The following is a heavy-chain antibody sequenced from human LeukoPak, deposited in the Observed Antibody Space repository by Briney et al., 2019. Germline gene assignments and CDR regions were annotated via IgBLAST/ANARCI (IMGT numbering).Heavy chain of an antibody. V-gene: IGHV1-8*03. CDR3: ARGEVGATNFDY. Sequence: ASVKVSCKASGYTFTSYDINWVRQATGQGLEWMGWMNPNSGNTGYAQKFQGRVTITRSTSISTAYMELSSLRSEDTAVYYCARGEVGATNFDYWGQGTLVTVSS. D-gene: IGHD1-26*01. CDR2: MNPNSGNT. CDR1: GYTFTSYD. J-gene: IGHJ4*02.